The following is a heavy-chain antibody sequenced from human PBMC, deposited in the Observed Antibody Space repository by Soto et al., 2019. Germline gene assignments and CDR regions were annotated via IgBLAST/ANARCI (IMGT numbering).Heavy chain of an antibody. J-gene: IGHJ4*02. CDR1: GGSMRNYF. D-gene: IGHD6-13*01. CDR2: IHYSGTT. Sequence: SETLSLTCTVSGGSMRNYFWAWIRQPPGKGLEWIGYIHYSGTTSFFPSYNPSLRSRVTISEDMSKNQFSLKMLSVTTADTAVYFCAAGEASSRNLAPYYLDFWGQGTLVTVSS. V-gene: IGHV4-59*01. CDR3: AAGEASSRNLAPYYLDF.